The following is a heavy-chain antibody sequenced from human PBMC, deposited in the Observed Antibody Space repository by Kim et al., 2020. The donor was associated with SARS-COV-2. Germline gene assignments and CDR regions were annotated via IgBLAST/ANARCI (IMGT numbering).Heavy chain of an antibody. CDR3: AKDPGVLTGYYMDY. D-gene: IGHD3-9*01. J-gene: IGHJ4*02. Sequence: YADSVKGRFTTSGDNSKSTLYLQMNSLGAEDTAVYYCAKDPGVLTGYYMDYWGQGTLLTVTS. V-gene: IGHV3-30*02.